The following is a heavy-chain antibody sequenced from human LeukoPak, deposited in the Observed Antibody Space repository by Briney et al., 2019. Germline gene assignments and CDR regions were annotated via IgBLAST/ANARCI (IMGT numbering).Heavy chain of an antibody. CDR1: GGSISNSNYY. V-gene: IGHV4-39*01. Sequence: PSETLSLTCTVSGGSISNSNYYWNWIRRPPGEGLEWIGRISYTGSTYYNTSLKSRVTISVDTSKNQFSLELTSVTAADTAVYYCARRAIPAEGSFDPWGQGTLVTVSS. D-gene: IGHD6-13*01. J-gene: IGHJ5*02. CDR3: ARRAIPAEGSFDP. CDR2: ISYTGST.